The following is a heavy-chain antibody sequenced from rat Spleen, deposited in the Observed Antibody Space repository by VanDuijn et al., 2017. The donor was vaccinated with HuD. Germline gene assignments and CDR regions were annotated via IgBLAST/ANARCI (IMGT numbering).Heavy chain of an antibody. CDR3: ARGDGYYVMDA. CDR1: GFSLTSYN. V-gene: IGHV2-30*01. J-gene: IGHJ4*01. Sequence: QVQLKESGPGLVQPSQTLSLTCTVSGFSLTSYNVHWVRQPTGKGLEWMGIIWTGGKTDYNSALKSRLSISRDTAKSQVFLKKSRLQTEDIATCYCARGDGYYVMDAWGQGTSVTVSS. CDR2: IWTGGKT. D-gene: IGHD4-1*01.